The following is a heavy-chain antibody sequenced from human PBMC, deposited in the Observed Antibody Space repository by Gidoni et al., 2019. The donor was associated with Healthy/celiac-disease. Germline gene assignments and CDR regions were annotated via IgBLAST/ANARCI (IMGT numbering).Heavy chain of an antibody. V-gene: IGHV4-39*01. D-gene: IGHD6-19*01. CDR2: IYYSGST. CDR3: ARFNTVAGTIDY. J-gene: IGHJ4*02. Sequence: QLQLQESGPGLVKPSETLSPTCTVSGGSISSSSYYWGWIRQPPGKGLEWIGSIYYSGSTYYNPSLKSRVTISVDTSKNQFSLKLSSVTAADTAVYYCARFNTVAGTIDYWGQGTLVTVSS. CDR1: GGSISSSSYY.